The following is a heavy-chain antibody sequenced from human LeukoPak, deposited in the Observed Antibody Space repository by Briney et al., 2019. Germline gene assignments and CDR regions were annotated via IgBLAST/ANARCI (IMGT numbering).Heavy chain of an antibody. CDR2: IYHSGST. CDR1: GGSFSGYY. J-gene: IGHJ3*02. V-gene: IGHV4-34*01. Sequence: SETLSLTCAVYGGSFSGYYWSWIRQPPGKGLEWIGEIYHSGSTNYNPSLKSRVTISVDTSKNQFFLKLSSVTAADTAVYYCARGYYYDSSGHYFPHDAFDIWAKGQWSPSLQ. CDR3: ARGYYYDSSGHYFPHDAFDI. D-gene: IGHD3-22*01.